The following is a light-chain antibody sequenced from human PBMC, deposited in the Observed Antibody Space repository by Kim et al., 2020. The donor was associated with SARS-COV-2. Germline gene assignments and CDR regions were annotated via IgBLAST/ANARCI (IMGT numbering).Light chain of an antibody. CDR2: DAS. CDR3: QQYDNLPYT. V-gene: IGKV1-33*01. J-gene: IGKJ2*01. Sequence: DIQMTQSPSSLSASVGDRATITCQASQDISNYLNWYQQKPGKAPKLLIYDASNLETGVPSRFSGSGSGTDFTFTISSLQPEDIATYYCQQYDNLPYTFGQGTKLEI. CDR1: QDISNY.